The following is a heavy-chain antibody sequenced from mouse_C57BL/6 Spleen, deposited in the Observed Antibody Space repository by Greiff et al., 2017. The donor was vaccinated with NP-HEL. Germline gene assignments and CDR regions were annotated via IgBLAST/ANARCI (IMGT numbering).Heavy chain of an antibody. CDR3: ARGATVVATEGYFDV. CDR1: GYSFTGYY. Sequence: LVEPGASVKISCKASGYSFTGYYMNWVKQSPEKSLEWIGEINPSTGGTTYNQKFKAKATLTVDKSSSTAYMQLKSLTSEDSAVYYCARGATVVATEGYFDVWGTGTTVTVSS. CDR2: INPSTGGT. V-gene: IGHV1-42*01. D-gene: IGHD1-1*01. J-gene: IGHJ1*03.